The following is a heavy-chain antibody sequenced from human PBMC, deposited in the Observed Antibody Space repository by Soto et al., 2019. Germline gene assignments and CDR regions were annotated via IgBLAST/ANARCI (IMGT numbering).Heavy chain of an antibody. Sequence: SETLSLTCTVSGGSISSYYWSWIRQPPGKGLEWIGYIYYSGSTNYNPSLKSRVTISVDTSKNQFSLKLSSVTAADTAVYYCARLLVGGALEQRGHNWFDPWGEGTRVTVSS. CDR1: GGSISSYY. V-gene: IGHV4-59*01. CDR2: IYYSGST. CDR3: ARLLVGGALEQRGHNWFDP. D-gene: IGHD3-10*01. J-gene: IGHJ5*02.